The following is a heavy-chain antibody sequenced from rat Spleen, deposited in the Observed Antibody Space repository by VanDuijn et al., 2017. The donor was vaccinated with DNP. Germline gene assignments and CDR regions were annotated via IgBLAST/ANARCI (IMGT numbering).Heavy chain of an antibody. CDR2: ISYEGSST. J-gene: IGHJ2*01. V-gene: IGHV5-7*01. Sequence: EVQLVESGGGLVQPGRSLKLSCTASGFTVSDFNMAWVRQAPKKGLEWVASISYEGSSTWYRDSVKGRFTVSRDNAKSILYLQMDSLRSEDTATYYCARPYYGYNQLADYFDYWGQGVMVTVSS. D-gene: IGHD1-9*01. CDR3: ARPYYGYNQLADYFDY. CDR1: GFTVSDFN.